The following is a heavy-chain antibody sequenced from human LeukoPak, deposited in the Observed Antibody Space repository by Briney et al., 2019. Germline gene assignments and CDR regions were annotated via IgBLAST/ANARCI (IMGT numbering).Heavy chain of an antibody. V-gene: IGHV4-59*01. J-gene: IGHJ3*02. CDR2: IYYSGST. CDR1: GGSISSYY. CDR3: ARDMGYYGSGSYSVRRLAPFDI. Sequence: PSETLSLTCTVSGGSISSYYWSWIRQPPGKGLEWIGYIYYSGSTNYNPSLKSRVTISVDTSKNQFSLKLSSVTAAETAVYYCARDMGYYGSGSYSVRRLAPFDIWGQGTMVTVSS. D-gene: IGHD3-10*01.